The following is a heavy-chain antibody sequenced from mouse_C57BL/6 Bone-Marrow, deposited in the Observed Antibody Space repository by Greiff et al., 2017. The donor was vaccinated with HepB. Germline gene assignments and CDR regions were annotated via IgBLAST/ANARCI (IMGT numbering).Heavy chain of an antibody. Sequence: VHVKQSGPELVKPGASVKIPCKASGYTFTDYNMDWVKQSHGKSLEWIGDINPNNGGTIYNQKFKGKATLTVDKSSSTAYMELRSLTSEDTAVYYCARGELSWFAYWGQGTLVTVSA. V-gene: IGHV1-18*01. CDR2: INPNNGGT. CDR3: ARGELSWFAY. J-gene: IGHJ3*01. CDR1: GYTFTDYN.